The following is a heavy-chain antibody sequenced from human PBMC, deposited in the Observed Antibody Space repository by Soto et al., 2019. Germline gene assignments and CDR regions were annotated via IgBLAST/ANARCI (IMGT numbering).Heavy chain of an antibody. Sequence: DVQLIESGGGWVQPGTSLRVSCAASGFTFHEYAMHLVRQAPGKGLEWVSGISSDGDTIAYADSVQGRFTVFSDNAKNSLYLQMNSLRAEDMALYYCTKGGYDLIYYFGMDVWGQGTTVTVSS. CDR3: TKGGYDLIYYFGMDV. D-gene: IGHD5-12*01. CDR1: GFTFHEYA. J-gene: IGHJ6*01. CDR2: ISSDGDTI. V-gene: IGHV3-9*03.